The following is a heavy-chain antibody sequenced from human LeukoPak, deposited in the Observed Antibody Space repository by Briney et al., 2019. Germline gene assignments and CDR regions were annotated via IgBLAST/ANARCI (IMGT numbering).Heavy chain of an antibody. CDR3: ARVGVGDIVVVPAVYYYYYMDV. V-gene: IGHV1-18*01. D-gene: IGHD2-2*01. CDR2: ISAYNGNT. Sequence: ASVKVSCKASGYTFTSYGISWVRQAPGQGLEWMGWISAYNGNTNYAQKLQGRVTMTTDTSTSTAYMELRSLRSDDTAVYYCARVGVGDIVVVPAVYYYYYMDVWGKGTTVTVSS. J-gene: IGHJ6*03. CDR1: GYTFTSYG.